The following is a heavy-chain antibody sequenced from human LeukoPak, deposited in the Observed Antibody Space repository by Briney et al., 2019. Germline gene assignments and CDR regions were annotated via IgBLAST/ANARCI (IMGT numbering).Heavy chain of an antibody. V-gene: IGHV4-61*02. J-gene: IGHJ3*02. CDR3: ARVGDLGAFDI. CDR1: GGSISSGSYY. Sequence: PSQTLSLTCTVSGGSISSGSYYWSWIRQPAGKGLEWIGRIYTSGSTNYNPSLKSRVTISVDTSKNQFSLKLSSVTAADTAVYYCARVGDLGAFDIWGQGTMVTVSS. CDR2: IYTSGST. D-gene: IGHD3-3*01.